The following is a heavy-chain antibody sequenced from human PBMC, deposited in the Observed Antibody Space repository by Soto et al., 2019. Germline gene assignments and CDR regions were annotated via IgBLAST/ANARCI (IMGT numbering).Heavy chain of an antibody. CDR1: GGSISSSHW. CDR3: ARVVLTITRGAFDA. CDR2: ISHSGTS. V-gene: IGHV4-4*02. Sequence: QVQLQESGPGLVKPSGTLSLTCAVSGGSISSSHWWTWVRQSPGKGLEYIGEISHSGTSNSNPSPKSRVTLSVDKSKNHFSLTLTSVTAADTAVYYCARVVLTITRGAFDAWGQGTLVIVSS. J-gene: IGHJ3*01. D-gene: IGHD3-9*01.